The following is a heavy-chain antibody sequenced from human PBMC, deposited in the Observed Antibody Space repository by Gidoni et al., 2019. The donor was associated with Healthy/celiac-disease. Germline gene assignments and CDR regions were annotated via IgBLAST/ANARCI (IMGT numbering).Heavy chain of an antibody. Sequence: EVQLVESGGGLVKPGGSLRLSCAASGFTFSSYSMNWVRQAPGKGLEWVSSISSSSSYIYYADSVKGRFTISRDNAKNSLYLQMNSLRAEDTAVYYCARDGESSGWYGTVDYFDYWGQGTLVTVSS. CDR1: GFTFSSYS. D-gene: IGHD6-19*01. J-gene: IGHJ4*02. V-gene: IGHV3-21*01. CDR2: ISSSSSYI. CDR3: ARDGESSGWYGTVDYFDY.